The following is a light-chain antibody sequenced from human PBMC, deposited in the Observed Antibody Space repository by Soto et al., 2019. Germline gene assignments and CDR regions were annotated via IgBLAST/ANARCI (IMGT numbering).Light chain of an antibody. CDR2: HVG. Sequence: QSVVTQPCSVSGAPGQSVTISCSGTSSEVGSYEYVSWYQQHPGKAPRLLIYHVGQPPSGVPYRFSGSKSGTTASLAISCPQADDEAEYFRSSYTAGRTFVFGGGDNVTVL. CDR1: SSEVGSYEY. CDR3: SSYTAGRTFV. V-gene: IGLV2-11*01. J-gene: IGLJ2*01.